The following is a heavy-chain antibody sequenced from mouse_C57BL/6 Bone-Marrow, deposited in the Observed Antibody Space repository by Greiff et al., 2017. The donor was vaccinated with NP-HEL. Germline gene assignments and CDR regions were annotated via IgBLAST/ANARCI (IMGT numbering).Heavy chain of an antibody. J-gene: IGHJ4*01. V-gene: IGHV5-17*01. Sequence: EVKLMESGGGLVKPGGSLKLSCAASGFTFSDYGMHWVRQAPEKGLEWVAYISSGSSTIYYADTVKGRFTISRGNAKNHLFLQMTSVRSEDTAMYYCARLGGGMDYWGQGTSVTVSS. D-gene: IGHD4-1*01. CDR1: GFTFSDYG. CDR3: ARLGGGMDY. CDR2: ISSGSSTI.